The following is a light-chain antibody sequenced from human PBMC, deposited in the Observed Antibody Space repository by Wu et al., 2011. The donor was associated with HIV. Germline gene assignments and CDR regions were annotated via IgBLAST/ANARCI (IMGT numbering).Light chain of an antibody. CDR3: QQYGSSPIT. Sequence: EIVLTQSPGTLSVSPGERVTLSCRASQSVRFNYLAWYQQKPGQAPRLVIHGASSRVTGIPXRFSGSGSGTDFSLTITRLEPEDFGVYYCQQYGSSPITFGQGTRLEIK. J-gene: IGKJ5*01. CDR1: QSVRFNY. CDR2: GAS. V-gene: IGKV3-20*01.